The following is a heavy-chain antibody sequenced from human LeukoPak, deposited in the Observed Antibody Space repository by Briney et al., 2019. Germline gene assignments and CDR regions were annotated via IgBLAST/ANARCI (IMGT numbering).Heavy chain of an antibody. CDR3: ARDSSGYYYAY. J-gene: IGHJ4*02. CDR1: GGSFSGYY. CDR2: INHSGST. D-gene: IGHD3-22*01. V-gene: IGHV4-34*01. Sequence: SETLSLTCAVYGGSFSGYYWSWIRRPPGKGLEWIGEINHSGSTNYSPSLKSRVTISVDTSKNQFSLKLSSVTAADTAVYYCARDSSGYYYAYWGQGTLVTVSS.